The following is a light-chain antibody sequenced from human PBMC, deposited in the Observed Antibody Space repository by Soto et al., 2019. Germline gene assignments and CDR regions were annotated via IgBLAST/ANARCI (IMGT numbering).Light chain of an antibody. Sequence: DIQMTQSPSTLSASVGDRVTITCRASQSIITSLAWYQQKPGKAPKLLIYKASSLQSGVPSRFSGSGSGTEFTLTISSLQPDDFATYYCQHYNSYSEAFGQGTKV. CDR2: KAS. J-gene: IGKJ1*01. V-gene: IGKV1-5*03. CDR3: QHYNSYSEA. CDR1: QSIITS.